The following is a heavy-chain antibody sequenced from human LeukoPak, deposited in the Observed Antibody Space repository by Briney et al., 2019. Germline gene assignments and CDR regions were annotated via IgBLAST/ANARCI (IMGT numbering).Heavy chain of an antibody. V-gene: IGHV4-34*01. J-gene: IGHJ5*02. CDR1: GGSFSGYY. CDR2: INHSGST. CDR3: ASELNPVRVYNWFDP. Sequence: SETLSLTCAVYGGSFSGYYWSWIRQPPGKGLEWIGEINHSGSTNYNPSLKSRVTISVDTSKNQFSLKLSSVTAADTAVYYCASELNPVRVYNWFDPWGQGTLVTVSS. D-gene: IGHD3-10*01.